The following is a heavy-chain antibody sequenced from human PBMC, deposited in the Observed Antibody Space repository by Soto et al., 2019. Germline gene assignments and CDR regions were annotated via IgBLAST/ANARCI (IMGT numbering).Heavy chain of an antibody. CDR3: AKDPLTRGWLDP. CDR1: GFTFSSNA. V-gene: IGHV3-23*01. J-gene: IGHJ5*02. CDR2: ISAGGTT. Sequence: EVQLLESGGGLVQSGESLRLSCVVSGFTFSSNAMTWVRQAPGKGLHWVSGISAGGTTYYADSAKGRFTISRDISKNTLYLQMNSLTADDTAIYYCAKDPLTRGWLDPWGQGTLVTVSS.